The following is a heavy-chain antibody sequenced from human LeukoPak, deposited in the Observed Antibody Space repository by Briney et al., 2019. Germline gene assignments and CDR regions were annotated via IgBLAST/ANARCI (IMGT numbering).Heavy chain of an antibody. J-gene: IGHJ4*02. CDR3: ATGDFDY. Sequence: GGSLRLSCAASGFTFNNYWMNWVLQAPGKGLEWVANIKEDGSEKYYAVSVKGRFTISRDNAKSSLYLQMNSLRAEDSAVYYCATGDFDYWGQGTLVTVSS. D-gene: IGHD7-27*01. CDR1: GFTFNNYW. CDR2: IKEDGSEK. V-gene: IGHV3-7*01.